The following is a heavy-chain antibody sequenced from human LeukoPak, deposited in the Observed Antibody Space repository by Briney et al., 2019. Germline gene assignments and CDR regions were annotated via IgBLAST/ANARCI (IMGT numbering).Heavy chain of an antibody. CDR2: IYYSGST. V-gene: IGHV4-31*03. CDR1: GGSISSGGYY. CDR3: ARVSPGYSGYVWDRDY. Sequence: PSQTLSLTCTVSGGSISSGGYYWSWIRQHPGKGLEWIGYIYYSGSTYYNPSLKSRVTISADSSKNQSSLKVSSVTVADTAVYYCARVSPGYSGYVWDRDYWGQGTLVTVSS. D-gene: IGHD5-12*01. J-gene: IGHJ4*02.